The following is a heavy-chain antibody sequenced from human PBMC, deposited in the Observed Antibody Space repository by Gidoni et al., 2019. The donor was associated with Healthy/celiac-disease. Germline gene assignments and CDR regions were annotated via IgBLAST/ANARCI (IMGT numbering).Heavy chain of an antibody. CDR3: AKDQLNLNIVVVVAAMTD. CDR2: SSGSGGST. Sequence: EVQLLESGGGLVQSGGSLRLSCAASGFASSRYAMRWVRQAPGKGLEWVSASSGSGGSTYYADSVKGRFTISRDNSKNTLYLQMNSLRAEDTAVYYCAKDQLNLNIVVVVAAMTDWGQGTLVTVSS. D-gene: IGHD2-15*01. V-gene: IGHV3-23*01. CDR1: GFASSRYA. J-gene: IGHJ4*02.